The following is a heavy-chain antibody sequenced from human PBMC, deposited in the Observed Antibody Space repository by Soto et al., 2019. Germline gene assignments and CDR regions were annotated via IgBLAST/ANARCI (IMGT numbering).Heavy chain of an antibody. CDR3: ARGESSSGAFDI. V-gene: IGHV6-1*01. CDR1: GDSVSSNSAA. J-gene: IGHJ3*02. CDR2: TYYRSKWYN. D-gene: IGHD6-6*01. Sequence: SQTLSLTCAISGDSVSSNSAAWNWIRQSPSRGLEWLGRTYYRSKWYNDYAVSVKSRLTVNPDTSKNQFSLQLNSVTPEDTAVYFCARGESSSGAFDIWGQGQWSPSPQ.